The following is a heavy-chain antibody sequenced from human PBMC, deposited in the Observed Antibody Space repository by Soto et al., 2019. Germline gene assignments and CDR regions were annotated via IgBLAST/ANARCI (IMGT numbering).Heavy chain of an antibody. Sequence: QVQLVQSGAEVKKPGSSVKVSCKASGGTFSSYTISWVRQAPGQGLEWMGRIIPILGIANYAQKFQGRVTITADKSTSTAYMELSSLRSEDTAVYYCARDGYGDYPFDYWGQGTLDTVSS. CDR3: ARDGYGDYPFDY. CDR2: IIPILGIA. V-gene: IGHV1-69*08. D-gene: IGHD4-17*01. CDR1: GGTFSSYT. J-gene: IGHJ4*02.